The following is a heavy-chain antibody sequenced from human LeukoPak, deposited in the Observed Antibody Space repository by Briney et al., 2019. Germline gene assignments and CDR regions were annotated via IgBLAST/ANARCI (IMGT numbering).Heavy chain of an antibody. CDR2: IYTSGST. V-gene: IGHV4-4*07. CDR1: GGSISSYY. CDR3: AREGGNSVYCYYYMDV. J-gene: IGHJ6*03. D-gene: IGHD4-23*01. Sequence: SETLSLTCTVSGGSISSYYWSWIRQPAGKGLEWIGRIYTSGSTNYNPSLKSRVTMSVDTSKNQFSLKLSSVTAADTAVYYCAREGGNSVYCYYYMDVWGKGTTVTVSS.